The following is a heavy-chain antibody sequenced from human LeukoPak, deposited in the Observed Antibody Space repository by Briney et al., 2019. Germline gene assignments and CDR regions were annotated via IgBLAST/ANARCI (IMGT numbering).Heavy chain of an antibody. CDR3: ARAGGKIRGFGGFQQ. D-gene: IGHD3-10*01. V-gene: IGHV3-30*03. J-gene: IGHJ1*01. Sequence: GGSLRLSCAASGFTFSTYAMSWVRRAPGKGLEWLAVISYDGSKEYYADSVKGRFSISRDNSRNTVFLQMNSLRLEDTAVYYCARAGGKIRGFGGFQQWGQGTLVTVSS. CDR1: GFTFSTYA. CDR2: ISYDGSKE.